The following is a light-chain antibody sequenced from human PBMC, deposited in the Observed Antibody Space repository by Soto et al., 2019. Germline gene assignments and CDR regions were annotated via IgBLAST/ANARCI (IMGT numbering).Light chain of an antibody. CDR1: SSDIGGYDY. J-gene: IGLJ1*01. CDR3: SSFTSSTTRV. CDR2: DVS. Sequence: QSALTQPASVSGSPGQSFTISCTGSSSDIGGYDYVSWYQQYPGKAPKLMIYDVSNRPSGVSNRFSGSKSGNTASLTISGLQADDEADYYCSSFTSSTTRVFGTGTKVTVL. V-gene: IGLV2-14*03.